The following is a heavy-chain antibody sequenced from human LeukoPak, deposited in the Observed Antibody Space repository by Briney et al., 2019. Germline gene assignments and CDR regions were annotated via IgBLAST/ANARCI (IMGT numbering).Heavy chain of an antibody. J-gene: IGHJ4*02. CDR3: AKDGGEGYGSFDY. D-gene: IGHD3-16*01. Sequence: QPGGSLRLSCAASGFTFSSYGMHWVRQAPGKGLEWVAVISYDGSNKYYADSVKGRFTISRDNSKNTLYLQMNSLRAEDTAVYYCAKDGGEGYGSFDYWGQGTLVTVSS. CDR1: GFTFSSYG. V-gene: IGHV3-30*18. CDR2: ISYDGSNK.